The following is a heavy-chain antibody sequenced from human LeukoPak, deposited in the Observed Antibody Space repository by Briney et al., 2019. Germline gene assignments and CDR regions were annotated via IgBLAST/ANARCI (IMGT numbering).Heavy chain of an antibody. CDR3: ARLLDNDISGDPDTFDV. CDR1: GGSLSGHY. D-gene: IGHD3-22*01. V-gene: IGHV4-59*11. CDR2: VSYTGRT. J-gene: IGHJ3*01. Sequence: SETLSLTCTVSGGSLSGHYWSWIRQPPGKRLEWIGYVSYTGRTKYNPSLQSRVTISIDTSKSQFPLKLTSVTSADTAVYSCARLLDNDISGDPDTFDVCGQGTTVIVSS.